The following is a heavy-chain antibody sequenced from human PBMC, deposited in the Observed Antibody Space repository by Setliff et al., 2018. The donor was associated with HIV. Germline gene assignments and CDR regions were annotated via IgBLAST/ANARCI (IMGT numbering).Heavy chain of an antibody. D-gene: IGHD3-3*01. CDR3: ARGPKKGVDILPPDS. J-gene: IGHJ5*02. CDR1: GGSFYTYA. Sequence: SVKVSCKASGGSFYTYAFTWVRQAPGQGLEWVGGIVPVLRTVNYAQKLQGRVTITADESTSTSYMELNSLTSDDTAVYYCARGPKKGVDILPPDSWGQGTLVTVS. V-gene: IGHV1-69*13. CDR2: IVPVLRTV.